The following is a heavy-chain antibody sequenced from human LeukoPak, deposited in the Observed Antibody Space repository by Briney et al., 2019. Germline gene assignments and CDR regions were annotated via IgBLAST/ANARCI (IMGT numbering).Heavy chain of an antibody. Sequence: PGGSLRLSCSASGFTFSSYAMHWVRQAPGKGLEYVSGVTNNGGSTNCADSVKGRFTISRDNSKNTVYLQMSSLRADDTAVYYCVKGWDYDILKGFDPWGQGTLVTVSS. CDR1: GFTFSSYA. J-gene: IGHJ5*02. D-gene: IGHD3-9*01. CDR2: VTNNGGST. V-gene: IGHV3-64D*09. CDR3: VKGWDYDILKGFDP.